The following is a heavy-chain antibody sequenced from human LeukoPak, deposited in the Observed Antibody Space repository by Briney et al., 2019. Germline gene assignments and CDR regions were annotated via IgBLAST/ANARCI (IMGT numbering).Heavy chain of an antibody. D-gene: IGHD2-2*01. CDR3: ARDIVVVPAAVAPNVDY. Sequence: ASVNVSCKASGYTFTRYGIRDLRQAPGQGLEWMGWISDYNCKTNYPQKLQGGVTMTTDPSTSTAYMELRSLRSDDTAVYYCARDIVVVPAAVAPNVDYWGQGTLVTVSS. CDR2: ISDYNCKT. J-gene: IGHJ4*02. V-gene: IGHV1-18*01. CDR1: GYTFTRYG.